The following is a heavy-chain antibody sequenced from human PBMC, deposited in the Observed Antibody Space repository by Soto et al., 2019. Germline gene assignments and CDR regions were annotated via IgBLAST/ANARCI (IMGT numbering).Heavy chain of an antibody. D-gene: IGHD4-17*01. CDR2: IYYSGST. Sequence: QLQLQESGPGLVKPSETLSLTCTVSGGSISSSSYYWGWIRQPPGKGLEWIGSIYYSGSTYYNPSLKSRVTISVDTSKNQFSLKLSSVTAADTAVYYCARHHDTTVVTPLNLLPEVPFDYWGQGTLVTVSS. J-gene: IGHJ4*02. CDR1: GGSISSSSYY. V-gene: IGHV4-39*01. CDR3: ARHHDTTVVTPLNLLPEVPFDY.